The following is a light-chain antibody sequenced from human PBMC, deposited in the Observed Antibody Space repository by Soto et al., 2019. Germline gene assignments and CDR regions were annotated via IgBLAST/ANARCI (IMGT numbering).Light chain of an antibody. CDR1: QSISSY. CDR3: QQSYSTPRT. J-gene: IGKJ1*01. CDR2: AAS. Sequence: DIQMTQSPSSLSASVGDRVTITCRASQSISSYLNWYQQKPGKAPKLLIYAASSLQSGVPSRFSGSGSGTDLTLTISSLQHEDFATYYCQQSYSTPRTFGQGTKVEIK. V-gene: IGKV1-39*01.